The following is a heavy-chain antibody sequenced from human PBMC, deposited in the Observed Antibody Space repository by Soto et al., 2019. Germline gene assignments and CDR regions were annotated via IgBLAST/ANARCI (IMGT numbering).Heavy chain of an antibody. CDR1: GFTFSSYG. CDR3: AKDPSAAGTASYGMDV. J-gene: IGHJ6*02. Sequence: GSLRLSCTASGFTFSSYGMHWVRQAPGKGLEWVAVTSYDGSNKYYADSVKGRFTISRDNSKNTLYLQMNSLRAEDTAVYYCAKDPSAAGTASYGMDVWGQGTTVTVS. D-gene: IGHD6-13*01. CDR2: TSYDGSNK. V-gene: IGHV3-30*18.